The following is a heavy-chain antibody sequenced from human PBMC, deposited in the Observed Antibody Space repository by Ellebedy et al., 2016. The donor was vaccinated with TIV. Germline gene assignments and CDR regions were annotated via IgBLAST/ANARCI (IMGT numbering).Heavy chain of an antibody. CDR2: ISHDAKDE. CDR3: ARVGFGVIISHAFDP. CDR1: KSTFLGYA. Sequence: GESLKISCAASKSTFLGYAMHWVRQAPGKGLEWVAAISHDAKDEYYADSVKGRFTISRDNSKSTLYLQMGSLRAEDTAVYYCARVGFGVIISHAFDPWGQGTRVTVSS. D-gene: IGHD3-3*01. J-gene: IGHJ5*02. V-gene: IGHV3-30*04.